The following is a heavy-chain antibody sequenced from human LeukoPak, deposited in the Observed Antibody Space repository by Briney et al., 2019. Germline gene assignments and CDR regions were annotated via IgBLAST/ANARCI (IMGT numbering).Heavy chain of an antibody. Sequence: AGGSLRLSCAVSGFTFSDHYMDWVRQAPGKGLEWVGRNRNRAKSYTTDYAASVKGRFTISRDDSKSTLYLQMNSLETADTAVYYCSRDATGYHWGQGTLVSVSS. V-gene: IGHV3-72*01. CDR3: SRDATGYH. CDR1: GFTFSDHY. CDR2: NRNRAKSYTT. J-gene: IGHJ5*02.